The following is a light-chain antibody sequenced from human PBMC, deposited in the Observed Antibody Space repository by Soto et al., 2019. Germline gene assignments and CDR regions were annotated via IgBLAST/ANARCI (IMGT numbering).Light chain of an antibody. Sequence: QSALTQPASVSGSPGQSITISCTGTSSVVGGYDYVSWFQQYPGKAPSLMLYDVYRRPSGVSYRFSGSKSGNTASLTISGLQAEDEADYYCSSYTTTSTVVFGGGTKVTVL. J-gene: IGLJ2*01. V-gene: IGLV2-14*01. CDR2: DVY. CDR1: SSVVGGYDY. CDR3: SSYTTTSTVV.